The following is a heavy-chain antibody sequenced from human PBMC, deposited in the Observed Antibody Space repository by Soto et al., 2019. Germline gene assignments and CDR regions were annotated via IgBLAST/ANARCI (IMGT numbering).Heavy chain of an antibody. CDR3: AKEGQVRRSNTWGLDY. J-gene: IGHJ4*01. D-gene: IGHD6-13*01. Sequence: QAQLVESGGGVVQPGRSLRLSCAASGFIFTNYGMHWVRQAPGTGLEWVAVIAHAGTVSHYADSVRGRFTIARDASENPPYLHMNRLRDDDTDVYYCAKEGQVRRSNTWGLDYWGQGVLVTVSS. CDR2: IAHAGTVS. V-gene: IGHV3-30*18. CDR1: GFIFTNYG.